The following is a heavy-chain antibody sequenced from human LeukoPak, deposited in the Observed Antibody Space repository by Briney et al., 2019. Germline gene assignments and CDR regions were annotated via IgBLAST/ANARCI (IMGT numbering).Heavy chain of an antibody. CDR2: IYYSGST. V-gene: IGHV4-34*09. CDR1: GGSFSGYY. CDR3: ARDLADDSSGYYAFDI. J-gene: IGHJ3*02. Sequence: SETLSLTCAVYGGSFSGYYWSWIRQPPGKGLEWIGYIYYSGSTYYNPSLKSRVTISVDTSKNQFSLKLSSVTAADTAVYYRARDLADDSSGYYAFDIWGQGTMVTVSS. D-gene: IGHD3-22*01.